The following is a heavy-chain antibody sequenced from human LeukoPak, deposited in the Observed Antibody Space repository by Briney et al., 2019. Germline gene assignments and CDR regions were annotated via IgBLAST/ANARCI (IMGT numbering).Heavy chain of an antibody. CDR3: ARRWNYGRNYYIDV. J-gene: IGHJ6*03. CDR2: INDSGRA. CDR1: GGSFSKYY. V-gene: IGHV4-34*01. D-gene: IGHD1-7*01. Sequence: SETLSLTCAVYGGSFSKYYWSWIRQPPGKGLEWLAEINDSGRANYNPSLMSRVTVSVDTSKNQFSLRLTSVTATDTAVYYCARRWNYGRNYYIDVWGKGATVSVSS.